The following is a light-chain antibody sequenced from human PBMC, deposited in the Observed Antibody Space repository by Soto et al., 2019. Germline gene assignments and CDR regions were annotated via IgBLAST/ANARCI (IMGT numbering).Light chain of an antibody. J-gene: IGKJ5*01. Sequence: DIQLTQSPFFLSASVGDRVTITCRASQSISGWLAWYQQKPGKAPKLLIYDVSSLESGVPSRFSGSGSGTEFTLTISSLQSDDFATYYCQQYDSYSGTFGQGTRLEIK. CDR1: QSISGW. CDR3: QQYDSYSGT. CDR2: DVS. V-gene: IGKV1-5*01.